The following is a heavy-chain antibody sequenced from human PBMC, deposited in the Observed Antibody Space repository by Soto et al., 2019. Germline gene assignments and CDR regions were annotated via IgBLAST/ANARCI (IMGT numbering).Heavy chain of an antibody. CDR1: GFSFSSYW. Sequence: GGSLRLSCAASGFSFSSYWMTWVRQTPGTGLEWVANINPDGSDTHYVDSVKGRFTISRHNSKNTLYLQMNSLRAEDTAVYYCARNHYYYYYMDVWGKGTTVTVSS. V-gene: IGHV3-7*03. J-gene: IGHJ6*03. CDR2: INPDGSDT. CDR3: ARNHYYYYYMDV.